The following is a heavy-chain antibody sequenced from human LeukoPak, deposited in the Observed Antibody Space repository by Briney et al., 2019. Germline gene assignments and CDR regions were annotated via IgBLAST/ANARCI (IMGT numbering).Heavy chain of an antibody. CDR3: ARPAANYYGSSDY. D-gene: IGHD3-22*01. CDR2: IYYSGGT. J-gene: IGHJ4*02. Sequence: SETLSLTCTVSGGSISSSSYYWGWIRQPPGKGLEWIGSIYYSGGTYYNPSLKSRVTISVDTSKNQFSLKLSSVTAADTAVYYCARPAANYYGSSDYWGQGTLVTVSS. V-gene: IGHV4-39*01. CDR1: GGSISSSSYY.